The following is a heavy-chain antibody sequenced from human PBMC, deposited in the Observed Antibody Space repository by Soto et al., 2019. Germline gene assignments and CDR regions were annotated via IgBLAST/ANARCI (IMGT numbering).Heavy chain of an antibody. Sequence: LRLSCAASGFTFSSFWMHWVRQAPGKGLEWVSRASPDGTSTSYADSVKGRFTITRDNAKNTLYMQMNSLRAEDTAVYYCTRHGPGDYFLFDPWGQGTLVTVSS. CDR2: ASPDGTST. D-gene: IGHD4-17*01. CDR3: TRHGPGDYFLFDP. V-gene: IGHV3-74*01. J-gene: IGHJ5*02. CDR1: GFTFSSFW.